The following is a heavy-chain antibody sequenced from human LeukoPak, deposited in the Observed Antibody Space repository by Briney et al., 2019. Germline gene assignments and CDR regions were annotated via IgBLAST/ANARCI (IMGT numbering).Heavy chain of an antibody. Sequence: ASVKVSCKASGYTFTGYYMHWVRQAPGQGLEWMGWINPNSGGTNYAQKFQGRVTMTGDTSISTAYMELSRLRSDDTAVYYCATHYYGSGSYPYYYYYYGMDVWGQGTTVTVSS. CDR1: GYTFTGYY. J-gene: IGHJ6*02. CDR3: ATHYYGSGSYPYYYYYYGMDV. CDR2: INPNSGGT. D-gene: IGHD3-10*01. V-gene: IGHV1-2*02.